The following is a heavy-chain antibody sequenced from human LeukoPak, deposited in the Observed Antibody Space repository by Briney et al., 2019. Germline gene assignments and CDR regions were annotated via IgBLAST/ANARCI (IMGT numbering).Heavy chain of an antibody. CDR2: ISSSSSTI. CDR1: GFTFSSYT. Sequence: GGSLRLSCAASGFTFSSYTMNWVRQAPGKGLEWVSYISSSSSTIYYADSVKGRFTVSRDNAKNSLYLQMNSLRAEDTAVYYCARGGEELLWFGELLLSAEYFQHWGQGTLVTVSS. D-gene: IGHD3-10*01. CDR3: ARGGEELLWFGELLLSAEYFQH. V-gene: IGHV3-48*04. J-gene: IGHJ1*01.